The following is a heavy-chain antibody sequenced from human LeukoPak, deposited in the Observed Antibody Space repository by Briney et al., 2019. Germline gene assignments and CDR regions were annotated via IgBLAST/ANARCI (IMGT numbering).Heavy chain of an antibody. CDR1: GGSISSSSYY. CDR3: ARVMNNAGVWFFYYYMDV. V-gene: IGHV4-39*07. CDR2: IYYSGST. J-gene: IGHJ6*03. D-gene: IGHD2-8*01. Sequence: SETLSLTCTVSGGSISSSSYYWGWIRQPPGKGLEWIESIYYSGSTYYNPSLKSRVTISVDTSKNQFSLKLSSVTAADTAVYYCARVMNNAGVWFFYYYMDVWGKGTTVTVSS.